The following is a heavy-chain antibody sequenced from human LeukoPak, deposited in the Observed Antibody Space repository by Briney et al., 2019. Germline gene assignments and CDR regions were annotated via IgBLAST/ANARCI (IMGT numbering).Heavy chain of an antibody. D-gene: IGHD2-2*01. J-gene: IGHJ4*02. CDR3: ARGRYCSSTSCPLFDY. CDR1: GFIFTNYW. V-gene: IGHV3-7*04. Sequence: GGSLRLSCAASGFIFTNYWMSWVRQAPGKGLERVANIKQDGSEKYYVDSVKGRFTISRDNAKNSLYLQMNSLRAEDTAVYYCARGRYCSSTSCPLFDYWGQGTLVTVSS. CDR2: IKQDGSEK.